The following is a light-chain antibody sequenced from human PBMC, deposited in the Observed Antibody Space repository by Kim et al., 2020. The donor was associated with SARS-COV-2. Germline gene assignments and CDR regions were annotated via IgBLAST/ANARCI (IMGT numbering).Light chain of an antibody. CDR2: DVS. J-gene: IGLJ2*01. CDR1: SSDVGGYNY. Sequence: QSALTQPASVSGSPGQSITISCTGTSSDVGGYNYVSWYQQHPGKAPKLMIYDVSKRPSGVSNRFSSSKSGNTASLTISGLQAEDEADYYCSSYTSSSTFVVFGGGTQLTVL. CDR3: SSYTSSSTFVV. V-gene: IGLV2-14*01.